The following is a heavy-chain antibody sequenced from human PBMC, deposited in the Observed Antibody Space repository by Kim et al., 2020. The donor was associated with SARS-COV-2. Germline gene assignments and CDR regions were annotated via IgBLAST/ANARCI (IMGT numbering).Heavy chain of an antibody. CDR1: GFTFSSYA. CDR3: ARDWGSGWGE. V-gene: IGHV3-30-3*01. Sequence: GGSLRLSCAASGFTFSSYAMHWVRQAPVKGLEWVAVISYDGSNKYYADSVKGRFTISRDNSKNTLYLQMNSLRAEDTAVYYCARDWGSGWGEWGQGTLVT. J-gene: IGHJ4*02. CDR2: ISYDGSNK. D-gene: IGHD6-19*01.